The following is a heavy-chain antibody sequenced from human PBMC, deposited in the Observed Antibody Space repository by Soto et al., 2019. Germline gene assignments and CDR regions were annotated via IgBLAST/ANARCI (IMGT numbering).Heavy chain of an antibody. D-gene: IGHD6-19*01. CDR2: IYYSGST. J-gene: IGHJ1*01. CDR1: GGSISSYY. Sequence: SETLSLTCTVSGGSISSYYWSWIRQPPGKGLEWIGYIYYSGSTNYNPSLKSRVTISVDTSKNQFSLKLSSVTAADTAVYYCANQIYSSGWATYYAEYFQHWGQGTLVTVSS. V-gene: IGHV4-59*08. CDR3: ANQIYSSGWATYYAEYFQH.